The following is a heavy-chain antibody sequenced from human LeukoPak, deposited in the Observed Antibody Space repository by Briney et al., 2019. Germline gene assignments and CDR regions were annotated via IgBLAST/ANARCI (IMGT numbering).Heavy chain of an antibody. V-gene: IGHV3-23*01. CDR1: GFTFSTYA. CDR3: AEASGSYYDYYYFYGLDV. D-gene: IGHD3-10*01. J-gene: IGHJ6*02. Sequence: GGSLRLSCAASGFTFSTYAMSWVRQAPGKGLEWVSALSGGGGSTYYADSVKGRFTISRDNSKNTLSLQMNSLRAEDTAVYYCAEASGSYYDYYYFYGLDVWGQGTTVTVSS. CDR2: LSGGGGST.